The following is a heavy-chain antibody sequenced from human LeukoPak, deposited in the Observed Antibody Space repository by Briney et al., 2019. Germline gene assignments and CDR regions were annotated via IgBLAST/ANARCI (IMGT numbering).Heavy chain of an antibody. D-gene: IGHD1-26*01. J-gene: IGHJ6*02. Sequence: SETLSLTCTVSGGSISSYYWSWIRQPPGKGLEWIGYIYYSGSTNYNPSLKSRVTISVDTSKNQFSLKLSSVTAADRAVYYCARSGNSGSYYYYDMGVWGQGTTVTVSS. CDR3: ARSGNSGSYYYYDMGV. CDR2: IYYSGST. V-gene: IGHV4-59*01. CDR1: GGSISSYY.